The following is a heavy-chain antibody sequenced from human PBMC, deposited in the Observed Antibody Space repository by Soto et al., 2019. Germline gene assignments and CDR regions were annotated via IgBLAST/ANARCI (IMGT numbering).Heavy chain of an antibody. CDR2: ISSSSSTI. CDR1: GGTFSSYS. J-gene: IGHJ4*02. D-gene: IGHD3-10*01. CDR3: AREVEALMGFGDNSIDY. V-gene: IGHV3-48*01. Sequence: PGGSLRLSSAAAGGTFSSYSMNWVRQAPGKGLEWVSYISSSSSTIYYADSVKGRFTISRDNAKNSLYLQMNSLRAEDTAVYYCAREVEALMGFGDNSIDYWGQGTLVTVSS.